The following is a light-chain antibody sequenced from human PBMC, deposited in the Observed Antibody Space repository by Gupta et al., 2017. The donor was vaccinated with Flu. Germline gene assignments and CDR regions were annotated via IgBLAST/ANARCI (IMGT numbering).Light chain of an antibody. V-gene: IGLV6-57*01. CDR1: SGSIASNY. CDR2: EDN. J-gene: IGLJ3*02. CDR3: QSYDSSNLRV. Sequence: VTISCTRSSGSIASNYVQWYQQRPGSSPTTVIYEDNQRPSGVPDRFSGSIDSSSNSAALTISGLKTEDEADYYCQSYDSSNLRVFGGGTKLTVL.